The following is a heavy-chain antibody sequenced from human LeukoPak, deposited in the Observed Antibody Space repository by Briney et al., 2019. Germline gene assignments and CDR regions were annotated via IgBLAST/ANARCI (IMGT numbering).Heavy chain of an antibody. D-gene: IGHD2-15*01. CDR1: GFTFSSYA. J-gene: IGHJ4*02. CDR3: ARDSVQYCSGGSCYRDFDY. Sequence: GGSLRLSCAASGFTFSSYAMHWVRQAPGKGLGWVAVISYDGSNKYYADSVKGRFTISRDNSKNTLYLQMNSLRAEDTAVYYCARDSVQYCSGGSCYRDFDYWGQGTLVTVSS. CDR2: ISYDGSNK. V-gene: IGHV3-30*04.